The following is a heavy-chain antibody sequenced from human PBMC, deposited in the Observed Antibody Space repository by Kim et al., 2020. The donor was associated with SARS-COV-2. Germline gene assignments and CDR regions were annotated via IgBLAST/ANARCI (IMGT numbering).Heavy chain of an antibody. CDR1: GYIFMNYY. CDR2: INPNGER. D-gene: IGHD4-4*01. J-gene: IGHJ4*02. Sequence: ASVKVSCKASGYIFMNYYVHWIRLAPGQGLEWVGIINPNGERLYAERFQGRLTLTIDTSTSTVHMELSSLRSEDTALYYCAREAKERPTQNSFEYWGQGTLVTVSS. V-gene: IGHV1-46*01. CDR3: AREAKERPTQNSFEY.